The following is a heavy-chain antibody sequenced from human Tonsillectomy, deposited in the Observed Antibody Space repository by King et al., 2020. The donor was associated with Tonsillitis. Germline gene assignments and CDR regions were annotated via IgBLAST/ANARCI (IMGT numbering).Heavy chain of an antibody. CDR3: AREDVVVPVDTPPA. J-gene: IGHJ5*02. CDR1: GGTFSSYA. Sequence: QLVQSGAEVKKPGSSVKVSCKASGGTFSSYAISWVRQAPGQGLEWMGGIIPIFGTANYAQKFQGRVTITADEPTSTAYMTLSSLRSEGTAVYYCAREDVVVPVDTPPAWGQGTLVTVSS. V-gene: IGHV1-69*12. CDR2: IIPIFGTA. D-gene: IGHD2-2*01.